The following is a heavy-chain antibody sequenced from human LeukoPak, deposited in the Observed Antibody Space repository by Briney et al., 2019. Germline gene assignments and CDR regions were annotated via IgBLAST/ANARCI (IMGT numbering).Heavy chain of an antibody. CDR3: ARGATMTTILFEY. CDR1: GGSISSSIYY. CDR2: IYYSGST. V-gene: IGHV4-39*07. D-gene: IGHD5-24*01. Sequence: TPSETLSLTCNVSGGSISSSIYYWGWIRQPPGKGLEWIGNIYYSGSTYYNPSLKSRVTISVDTSKNQFSLKLTSVTAADTAVYYCARGATMTTILFEYWGQGTLVTVSS. J-gene: IGHJ4*02.